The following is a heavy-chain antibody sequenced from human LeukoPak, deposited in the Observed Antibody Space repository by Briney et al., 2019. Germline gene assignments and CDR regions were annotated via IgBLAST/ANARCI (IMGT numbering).Heavy chain of an antibody. D-gene: IGHD3-10*01. V-gene: IGHV4-61*09. CDR1: GGSITRGSYY. Sequence: SETLSLTCAVSGGSITRGSYYWTWIRQPAGKALEWIGHVFTSGNTNYNPSLKGRVTISIETSKSQFSLNLNSVTAADTAVYYCARGTGSLFYWGQGSQVTVSS. CDR3: ARGTGSLFY. J-gene: IGHJ4*02. CDR2: VFTSGNT.